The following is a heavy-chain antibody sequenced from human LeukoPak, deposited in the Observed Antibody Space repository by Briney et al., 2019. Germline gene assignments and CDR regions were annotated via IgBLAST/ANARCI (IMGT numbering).Heavy chain of an antibody. Sequence: ASVKVSCKASGYTFTSYDINWVRQATGQGLEWMGWINPNSGGTNYAQNFQGRVTMTRDTSISTAYVELSKLISDDTAVYYCVRATYWDGYNSWGQGTLVTVSS. V-gene: IGHV1-2*02. CDR2: INPNSGGT. CDR3: VRATYWDGYNS. D-gene: IGHD5-24*01. J-gene: IGHJ4*02. CDR1: GYTFTSYD.